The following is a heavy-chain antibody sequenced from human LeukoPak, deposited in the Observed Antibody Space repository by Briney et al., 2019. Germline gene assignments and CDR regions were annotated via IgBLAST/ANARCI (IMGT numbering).Heavy chain of an antibody. J-gene: IGHJ1*01. CDR1: GFTFSSYA. CDR3: ARDHDYGDSGYFQH. V-gene: IGHV3-30-3*01. Sequence: GRSLRLSCAASGFTFSSYAMHWVRQAPGKGLEWVAVISYDGSNKYYADSVKGRFTISRDNSKNTLYLQMNSLRTEDTAVYYCARDHDYGDSGYFQHWGQGTLVTVSS. D-gene: IGHD4-17*01. CDR2: ISYDGSNK.